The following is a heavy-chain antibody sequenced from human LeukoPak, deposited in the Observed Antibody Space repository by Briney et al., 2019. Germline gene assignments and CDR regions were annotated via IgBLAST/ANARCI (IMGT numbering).Heavy chain of an antibody. V-gene: IGHV3-15*07. D-gene: IGHD5-18*01. CDR3: TTDRGYSYGYLFDY. J-gene: IGHJ4*02. CDR2: IKSKTDGGTT. Sequence: GGSLRLSCAASGFTFSTYSMNWVRQAPGKGLEWVGRIKSKTDGGTTDYAAPVKGRFTISRDDSKNTLYLQMNSLKTEDTAVYYCTTDRGYSYGYLFDYWGQGTLVTVSS. CDR1: GFTFSTYS.